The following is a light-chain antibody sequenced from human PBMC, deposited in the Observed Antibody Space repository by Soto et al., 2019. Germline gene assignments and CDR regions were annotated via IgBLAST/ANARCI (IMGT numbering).Light chain of an antibody. CDR2: VTSDGSH. CDR3: QTWATGIRV. CDR1: SGHGSFA. Sequence: QLVLTQSPSASASLGASVKLTCTLSSGHGSFAIAWHQQPPEKGPRYLMNVTSDGSHTKGDGIPDRFSGSSSGAERYLTISSLQSDDEADYYCQTWATGIRVFGGGTKVTVL. J-gene: IGLJ3*02. V-gene: IGLV4-69*01.